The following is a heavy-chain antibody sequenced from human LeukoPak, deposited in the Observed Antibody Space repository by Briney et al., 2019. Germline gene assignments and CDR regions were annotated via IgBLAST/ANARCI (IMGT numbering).Heavy chain of an antibody. CDR3: ARHYSSGTYPLDY. Sequence: SSETLSLTCAVYGGSFSGYYWSWIRQPPGKGLEWIGEINHSGSTNYNPSLKSRVTISVDTSKNQLSLRLNSVTAADTAVYYCARHYSSGTYPLDYWGQGTLATVSS. D-gene: IGHD3-10*01. CDR1: GGSFSGYY. J-gene: IGHJ4*02. CDR2: INHSGST. V-gene: IGHV4-34*01.